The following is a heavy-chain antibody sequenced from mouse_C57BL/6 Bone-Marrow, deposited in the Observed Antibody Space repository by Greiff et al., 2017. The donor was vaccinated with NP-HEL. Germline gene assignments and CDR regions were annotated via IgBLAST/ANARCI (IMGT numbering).Heavy chain of an antibody. J-gene: IGHJ2*01. D-gene: IGHD1-1*01. V-gene: IGHV1-76*01. CDR1: GYTFTDYY. CDR2: IYPGSGNT. Sequence: QVQLQQSGAELVRPGALVKLSCKASGYTFTDYYINWVKQRPGQGLEWIARIYPGSGNTYYNEKFKGKATLTAEKSSSTAYMQLSSLTSEDSAVYFCAAADYGSSYPVYFDYWGQGTTLTVSS. CDR3: AAADYGSSYPVYFDY.